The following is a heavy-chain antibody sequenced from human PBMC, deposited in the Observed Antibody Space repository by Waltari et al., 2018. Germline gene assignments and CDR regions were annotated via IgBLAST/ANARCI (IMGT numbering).Heavy chain of an antibody. CDR2: GHYNGNT. D-gene: IGHD5-12*01. V-gene: IGHV4-59*11. Sequence: QVQLQGSGPRLVKPSETLSLTCTVSGGSITSHYWGWIRQPPGKGLEWIGYGHYNGNTNYNPSLRSRVTVSVDTSKNQFSLKRASMSAADAAVYYCARHIGGYVAHALDLWGQGTVVTVSS. CDR3: ARHIGGYVAHALDL. J-gene: IGHJ3*01. CDR1: GGSITSHY.